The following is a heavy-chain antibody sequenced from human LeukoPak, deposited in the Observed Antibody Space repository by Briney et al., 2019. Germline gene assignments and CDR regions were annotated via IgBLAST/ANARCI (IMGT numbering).Heavy chain of an antibody. CDR3: ARDRRGVYYYDGSGYNNWFDP. D-gene: IGHD3-22*01. Sequence: SVKVSCKASGGTFSSYAISWVRQAPGQGLEWMGRIIPIFGIANYAQKFQGRVTITADKSTSTAYMELSSLRSEDTAVYYCARDRRGVYYYDGSGYNNWFDPWGQGTLVTVSS. V-gene: IGHV1-69*04. CDR2: IIPIFGIA. J-gene: IGHJ5*02. CDR1: GGTFSSYA.